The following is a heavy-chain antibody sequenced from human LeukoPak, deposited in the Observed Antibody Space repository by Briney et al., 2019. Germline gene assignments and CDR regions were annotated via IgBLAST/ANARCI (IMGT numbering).Heavy chain of an antibody. CDR1: GFTFSSYA. Sequence: GGSLRLSCAASGFTFSSYAMSWVRQAPGRGLQYVAFIKEDGREKHYVDSVRGRFTISRDNVKNTLYLDLNSLRAEDTALYYCTRGITSDWGPGTLVIVSS. CDR2: IKEDGREK. V-gene: IGHV3-7*01. CDR3: TRGITSD. J-gene: IGHJ4*02.